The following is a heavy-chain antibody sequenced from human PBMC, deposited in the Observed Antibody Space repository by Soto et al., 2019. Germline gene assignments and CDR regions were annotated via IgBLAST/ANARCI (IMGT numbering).Heavy chain of an antibody. Sequence: GGSLRLSCAASGFTFSSYAMSWVRQAPGKGLEWVSAISGSGGSTYYADSVKGRFTISRDNSKNTLYLQMNSLRAEDTAVYYCAIPPYSSSWNDRSELAYWGQGTLVTVSS. V-gene: IGHV3-23*01. D-gene: IGHD6-13*01. CDR1: GFTFSSYA. CDR3: AIPPYSSSWNDRSELAY. J-gene: IGHJ4*02. CDR2: ISGSGGST.